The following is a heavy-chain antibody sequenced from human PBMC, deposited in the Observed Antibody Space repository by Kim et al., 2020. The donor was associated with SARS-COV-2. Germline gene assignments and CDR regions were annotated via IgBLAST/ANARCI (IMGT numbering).Heavy chain of an antibody. Sequence: GGSLILSCLASGFTFSNYAMHWVRQAPGKGLEYVSATTSNGGSTYYADSVKGRFTMSRDNSKNTLYLQMRGLRPEDTAVYYCVKSIVERDDSWGQGTLVTVSS. CDR3: VKSIVERDDS. V-gene: IGHV3-64D*09. J-gene: IGHJ4*02. D-gene: IGHD2-21*01. CDR1: GFTFSNYA. CDR2: TTSNGGST.